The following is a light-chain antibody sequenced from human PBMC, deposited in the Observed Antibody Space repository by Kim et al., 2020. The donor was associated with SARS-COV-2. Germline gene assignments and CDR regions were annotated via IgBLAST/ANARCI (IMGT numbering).Light chain of an antibody. V-gene: IGKV3-11*01. CDR2: DAS. CDR3: RQHNNWHPLT. J-gene: IGKJ5*01. Sequence: EIVLTQSPGTLSLSPGERATLSCRASQSVNTYLAWYQQKPGQAPRLLIYDASNGVTGIPARFSGSGSGTDFTLTISSLEPEDFAVYYYRQHNNWHPLTFGQGTRLEIK. CDR1: QSVNTY.